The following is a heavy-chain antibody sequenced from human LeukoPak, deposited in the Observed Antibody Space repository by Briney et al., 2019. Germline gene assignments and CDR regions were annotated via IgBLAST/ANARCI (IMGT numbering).Heavy chain of an antibody. CDR3: ARGIDGGHGAYDI. CDR2: IYGGGGT. CDR1: GFTVSTSY. J-gene: IGHJ3*02. D-gene: IGHD4/OR15-4a*01. Sequence: PGGSLRLSCAASGFTVSTSYMSWVRQAPGKGLQWVSVIYGGGGTYYLDSVKGRFTISRDNSKNTLSLQMNSLRAEDTAVYYCARGIDGGHGAYDIWGQGTMVTVSS. V-gene: IGHV3-53*01.